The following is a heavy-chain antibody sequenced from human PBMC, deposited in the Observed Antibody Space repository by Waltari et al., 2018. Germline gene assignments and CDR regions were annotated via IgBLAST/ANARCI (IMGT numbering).Heavy chain of an antibody. Sequence: EVQLVESGGGVVRPGGSLRLSCAASGFTFDDYGMSWVRQAPGKGLEWVSGINWNVGSTGCAAPGKCVFTISSDNAKNSRSRKRNSLRAEDRALYSCARDPPPGFCSGGSCRLPPFLDCWGQGTLVTVSS. CDR2: INWNVGST. J-gene: IGHJ4*02. CDR3: ARDPPPGFCSGGSCRLPPFLDC. CDR1: GFTFDDYG. V-gene: IGHV3-20*04. D-gene: IGHD2-15*01.